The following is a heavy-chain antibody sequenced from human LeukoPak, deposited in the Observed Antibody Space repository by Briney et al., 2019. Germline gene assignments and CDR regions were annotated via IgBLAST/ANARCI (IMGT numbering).Heavy chain of an antibody. CDR1: GFTFSSYG. V-gene: IGHV3-23*01. CDR3: AKAKGSAEYFQD. Sequence: PGGSLRLSCAASGFTFSSYGMSWVRQAPGKGLEWVSVISGSGGSTYYAASVKGRFTISRDNSKNTLYLQMNSLRAEDTAVYYCAKAKGSAEYFQDWGQGTLVIVSS. CDR2: ISGSGGST. J-gene: IGHJ1*01.